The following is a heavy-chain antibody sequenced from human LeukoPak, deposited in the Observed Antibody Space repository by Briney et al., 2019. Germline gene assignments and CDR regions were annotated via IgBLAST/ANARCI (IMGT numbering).Heavy chain of an antibody. CDR1: GGSFSGYY. CDR3: ARGIWSGYYSRLYYFDY. J-gene: IGHJ4*02. Sequence: SETLSLTCAVYGGSFSGYYWGWIRQPPGKGLEWIGEINHSGSTNYNPSLKSRVTISVDTSKNQFSLKLSSVTAADTAVYYCARGIWSGYYSRLYYFDYWGQGTLVTVSS. CDR2: INHSGST. D-gene: IGHD3-3*01. V-gene: IGHV4-34*01.